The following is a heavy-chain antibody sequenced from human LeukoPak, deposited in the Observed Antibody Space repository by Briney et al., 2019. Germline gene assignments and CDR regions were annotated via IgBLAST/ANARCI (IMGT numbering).Heavy chain of an antibody. V-gene: IGHV4-34*01. J-gene: IGHJ4*02. Sequence: SGTLSLTCAVYGGSFSGYYWSWTCQPPGKGLEWIGEINHSGSTNYNPSLKSRVTISVDTSKNQFSLKLSSVTAADTAVYYCARVGSYDSSGYYFDYWGQGTLVTVSS. CDR3: ARVGSYDSSGYYFDY. D-gene: IGHD3-22*01. CDR2: INHSGST. CDR1: GGSFSGYY.